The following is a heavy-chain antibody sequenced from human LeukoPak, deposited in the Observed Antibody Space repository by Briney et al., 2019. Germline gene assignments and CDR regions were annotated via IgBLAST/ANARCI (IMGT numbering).Heavy chain of an antibody. CDR1: GASISGFY. CDR3: ARDFGTD. J-gene: IGHJ4*02. CDR2: IYYSGST. Sequence: SETLSLTCTVSGASISGFYWSWIRQPPGKGLEWIGSIYYSGSTNYNPSLKSRVTISADRFKNQLSLKLSSVTAADTAVYYCARDFGTDWGQGTLVTVSS. V-gene: IGHV4-59*01. D-gene: IGHD1-1*01.